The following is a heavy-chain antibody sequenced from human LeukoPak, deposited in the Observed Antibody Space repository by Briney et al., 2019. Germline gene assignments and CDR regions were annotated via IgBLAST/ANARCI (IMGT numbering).Heavy chain of an antibody. CDR3: ARVAAAGFDY. Sequence: SETLSLTCTVSGGSISSGGYYWSWIRQHPGKGLEWIGYIYYSGSTYYNPSLKSRVTISVDTSKNQFSLKLSSVTAADTAVYYCARVAAAGFDYWGQGTLVTVSS. D-gene: IGHD6-13*01. J-gene: IGHJ4*02. CDR2: IYYSGST. V-gene: IGHV4-31*03. CDR1: GGSISSGGYY.